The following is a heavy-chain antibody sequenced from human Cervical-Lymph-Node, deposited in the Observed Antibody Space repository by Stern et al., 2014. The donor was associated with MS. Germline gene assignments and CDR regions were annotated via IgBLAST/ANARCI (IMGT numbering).Heavy chain of an antibody. CDR3: AKLTQLTNYFDY. D-gene: IGHD2-8*01. J-gene: IGHJ4*02. CDR2: ISSNGDKK. CDR1: GFSFSNNG. V-gene: IGHV3-30*18. Sequence: VKLVQSGGGVVQPGMSLRLSCAASGFSFSNNGMHWVRQAPGKGLEWVAMISSNGDKKFYTDSVEGRFTISRDNSKNTLYLEMISLRAEDTAVYYCAKLTQLTNYFDYWGRGTLVTVSS.